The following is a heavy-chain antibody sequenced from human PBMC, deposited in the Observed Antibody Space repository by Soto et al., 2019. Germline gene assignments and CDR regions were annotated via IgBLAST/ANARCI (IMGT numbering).Heavy chain of an antibody. D-gene: IGHD3-16*01. CDR3: ASTSRFWGGQSGWYYYYGMDV. J-gene: IGHJ6*02. CDR2: ISSSSSTI. Sequence: GGSLRLSCAASGFTFSSYSMNWVRQAPGKGLEWVSYISSSSSTIYYADSVKGRFTISRDNAKNSLYLQMNSLRDEDTAVYYCASTSRFWGGQSGWYYYYGMDVWGQGTTVTVSS. V-gene: IGHV3-48*02. CDR1: GFTFSSYS.